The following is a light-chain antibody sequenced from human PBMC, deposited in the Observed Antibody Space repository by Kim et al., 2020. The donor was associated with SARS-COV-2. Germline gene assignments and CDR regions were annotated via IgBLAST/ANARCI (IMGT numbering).Light chain of an antibody. CDR2: QDS. J-gene: IGLJ3*02. V-gene: IGLV3-1*01. CDR1: KLGDKY. CDR3: QAWDSSTWV. Sequence: VSPGQTASITCSGDKLGDKYACWYQQKPGQSPVLAIYQDSKRPSGIPERFSGSNSGNTATLTISGTQAMYEADYYCQAWDSSTWVFGGGTQLTVL.